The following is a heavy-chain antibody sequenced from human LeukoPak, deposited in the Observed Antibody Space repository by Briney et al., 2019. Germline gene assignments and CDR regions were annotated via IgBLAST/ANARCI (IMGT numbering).Heavy chain of an antibody. CDR3: ARDKDYIWGSSPKFDY. CDR1: GYTFTSYG. D-gene: IGHD3-16*01. CDR2: ISAYNGNT. V-gene: IGHV1-18*01. Sequence: GASVKVSCKASGYTFTSYGISWVRQAPGQGVEWMGWISAYNGNTNYAQKLQGRVTMTTDTSTSTAYMELRSLRSDDTAVYYCARDKDYIWGSSPKFDYWGQGTLVTVSS. J-gene: IGHJ4*02.